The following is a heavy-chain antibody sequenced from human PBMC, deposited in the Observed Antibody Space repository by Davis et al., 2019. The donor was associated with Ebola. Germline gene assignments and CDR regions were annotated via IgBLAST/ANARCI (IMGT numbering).Heavy chain of an antibody. Sequence: GGLRLSCTASGFRFSEYGMYWFRQAPGKGLEWLAYIGGFSDHINYEDSLEGRFTISRDNAKDSLFLNMKGLRQDDTAVYYCARRIKGDGRGGVDVWGQGTSVTVSS. J-gene: IGHJ6*02. D-gene: IGHD3-10*02. CDR2: IGGFSDHI. CDR3: ARRIKGDGRGGVDV. V-gene: IGHV3-48*02. CDR1: GFRFSEYG.